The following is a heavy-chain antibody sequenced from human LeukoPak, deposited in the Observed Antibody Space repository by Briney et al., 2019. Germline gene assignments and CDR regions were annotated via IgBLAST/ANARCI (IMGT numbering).Heavy chain of an antibody. J-gene: IGHJ6*03. CDR1: GFTVSSNY. CDR3: ARGRRDNYYYYYMDV. Sequence: GGSLRLSCAASGFTVSSNYMSWVRQAPGKGLEWVSVIYSGGSTYYADSVKGRLTISRDNSKNTLYLQMNSLRAEDTAVYYCARGRRDNYYYYYMDVWGKGTTVTVSS. V-gene: IGHV3-53*01. D-gene: IGHD1-14*01. CDR2: IYSGGST.